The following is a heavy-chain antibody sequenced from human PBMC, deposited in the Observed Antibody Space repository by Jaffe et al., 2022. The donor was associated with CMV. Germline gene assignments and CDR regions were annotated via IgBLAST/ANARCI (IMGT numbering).Heavy chain of an antibody. Sequence: QVQLQQWGAGLLKPSETLSLTCAVYGGSFSGYYWSWIRQPPGKGLEWIGEINHSGSTNYNPSLKSRVTISVDTSKNQFSLKLSSVTAADTAVYYCARVLRVGAMARGYYYMDVWGKGTTVTVSS. V-gene: IGHV4-34*01. CDR1: GGSFSGYY. J-gene: IGHJ6*03. CDR2: INHSGST. CDR3: ARVLRVGAMARGYYYMDV. D-gene: IGHD5-18*01.